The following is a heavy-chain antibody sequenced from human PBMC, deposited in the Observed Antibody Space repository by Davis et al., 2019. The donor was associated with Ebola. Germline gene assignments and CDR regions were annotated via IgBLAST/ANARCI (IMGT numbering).Heavy chain of an antibody. CDR2: ISGSGGST. Sequence: PGGSLRLSCAASGFTFSSYAMSWVRQAPGKGLEWVSAISGSGGSTYYADSVKGRFTISRDNSKNTLYLHMNSLRAEDTAVYYCAARGRLAHAFDIWGQGTMVTVSS. CDR3: AARGRLAHAFDI. D-gene: IGHD6-19*01. J-gene: IGHJ3*02. CDR1: GFTFSSYA. V-gene: IGHV3-23*01.